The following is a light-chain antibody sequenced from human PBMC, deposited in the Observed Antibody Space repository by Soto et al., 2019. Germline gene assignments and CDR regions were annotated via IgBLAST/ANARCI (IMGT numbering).Light chain of an antibody. Sequence: QLVLTQPPSVSGAPGQRVTISCTGSSSNIGAGYDVHWYQQLPGTAPKLLIYGNSNRPSGVPDRFSGSKSGTSAALAITGLQAEDAAEYYCQSYDSSLSVVFGGGTKLTVL. V-gene: IGLV1-40*01. CDR3: QSYDSSLSVV. CDR2: GNS. J-gene: IGLJ2*01. CDR1: SSNIGAGYD.